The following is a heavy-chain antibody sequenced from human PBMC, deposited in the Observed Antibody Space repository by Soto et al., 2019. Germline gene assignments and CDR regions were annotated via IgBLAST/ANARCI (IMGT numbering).Heavy chain of an antibody. J-gene: IGHJ4*02. CDR3: VKSRGGNNFDFFD. CDR1: GFAFSSYA. CDR2: VRGNGDPP. Sequence: GGFLRLSCAASGFAFSSYALHWVRQAPGKGLEYISGVRGNGDPPFYTDSVKGRFTISRDTSKNTLYLQMTTLSADDTAVYYCVKSRGGNNFDFFDWGQGTLVTVSS. V-gene: IGHV3-64D*06. D-gene: IGHD5-12*01.